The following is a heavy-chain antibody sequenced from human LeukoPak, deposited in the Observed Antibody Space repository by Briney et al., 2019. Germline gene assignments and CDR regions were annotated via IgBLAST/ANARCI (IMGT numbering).Heavy chain of an antibody. Sequence: PGGSLRLSCAASGFTFSDYYMSWIRQAPGKGLEWVSYISSSGSTIYYADSVKGRFTISRDNAKNSLYLQMNSLRAEDTAVYYCARNGIAVAGTGTYYYYYMDVWGKGTTVTISS. D-gene: IGHD6-19*01. CDR3: ARNGIAVAGTGTYYYYYMDV. CDR1: GFTFSDYY. J-gene: IGHJ6*03. CDR2: ISSSGSTI. V-gene: IGHV3-11*01.